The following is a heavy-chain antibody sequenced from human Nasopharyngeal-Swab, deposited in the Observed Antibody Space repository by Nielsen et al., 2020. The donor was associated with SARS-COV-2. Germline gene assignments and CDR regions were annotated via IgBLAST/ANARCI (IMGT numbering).Heavy chain of an antibody. CDR3: ARIDYDYVWGSYRYTGGYFDY. J-gene: IGHJ4*02. V-gene: IGHV2-26*01. D-gene: IGHD3-16*02. CDR2: IFSNDEK. Sequence: WIRQPPGKALEWLAHIFSNDEKSYSTPLKSRLTISKDTSKSQVVLTMTNMDPVDTATYYCARIDYDYVWGSYRYTGGYFDYWGQGTLVTVSS.